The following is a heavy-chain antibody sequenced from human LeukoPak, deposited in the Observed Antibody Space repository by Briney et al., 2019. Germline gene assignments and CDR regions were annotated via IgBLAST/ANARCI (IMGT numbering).Heavy chain of an antibody. CDR3: VRHHAWGFDY. CDR1: GFTFTIYS. D-gene: IGHD7-27*01. Sequence: GGSLRLSCAAAGFTFTIYSMNGVRQAPGKGLECVAYLRSGHELYADTVKGRFTISRDNAKNALYLQMNSLRAEDTAVYYCVRHHAWGFDYWGQGTLVSVSS. CDR2: LRSGHE. V-gene: IGHV3-21*05. J-gene: IGHJ4*02.